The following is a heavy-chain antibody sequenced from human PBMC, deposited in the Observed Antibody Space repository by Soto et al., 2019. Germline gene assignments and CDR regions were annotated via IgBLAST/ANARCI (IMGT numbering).Heavy chain of an antibody. V-gene: IGHV6-1*01. CDR2: TYYRSKWYN. CDR3: ARGGVLRLLEWPAWSMEV. Sequence: SHTLSLTCAISGDSVSSNSAAWNWIRQSPSRGLEWLGRTYYRSKWYNDYAVSVKSRITINPDTSKNQFSLQLNSVTPEDTAVYYCARGGVLRLLEWPAWSMEVWCQGTTVIV. D-gene: IGHD3-3*01. CDR1: GDSVSSNSAA. J-gene: IGHJ6*02.